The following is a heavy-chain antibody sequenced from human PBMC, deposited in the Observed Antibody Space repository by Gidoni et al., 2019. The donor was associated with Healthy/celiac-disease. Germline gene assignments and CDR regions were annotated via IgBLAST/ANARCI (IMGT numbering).Heavy chain of an antibody. V-gene: IGHV1-69*01. D-gene: IGHD5-12*01. CDR3: ARYVYSGYEIGDPFDY. J-gene: IGHJ4*02. Sequence: QVQLVQSGAEVQKPGSSVKVSYKASGVTFSSYAISWVRQAPGQGLEWMGGIIPIFGTANYAQKFQGRVTITADESTSTAYMELSSLRSEDTAVYYCARYVYSGYEIGDPFDYWGQGTLVTVSS. CDR2: IIPIFGTA. CDR1: GVTFSSYA.